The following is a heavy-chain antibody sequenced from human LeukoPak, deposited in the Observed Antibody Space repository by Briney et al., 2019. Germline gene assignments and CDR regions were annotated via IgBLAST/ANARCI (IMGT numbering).Heavy chain of an antibody. CDR2: ISGSGGST. V-gene: IGHV3-23*01. CDR3: AKMGAPGSKIGYFQH. CDR1: GFTFSSYA. Sequence: SGGSLRLSCAASGFTFSSYAMSWVRQAPGKGLEWVSAISGSGGSTHYADSVKGRFTISRDNSKNTLYLQMNSLRAEDTAVYYCAKMGAPGSKIGYFQHWGQGTLVTVSS. D-gene: IGHD3-10*01. J-gene: IGHJ1*01.